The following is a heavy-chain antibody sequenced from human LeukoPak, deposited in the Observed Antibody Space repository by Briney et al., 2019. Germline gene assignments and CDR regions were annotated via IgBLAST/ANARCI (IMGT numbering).Heavy chain of an antibody. J-gene: IGHJ4*02. V-gene: IGHV4-38-2*02. CDR3: ARAIEVGAMTPFDY. CDR1: GYSISSGYY. CDR2: IYHSGST. Sequence: PSETLSLTCTVSGYSISSGYYWGWIRQPPGKGLEWIGSIYHSGSTYYNPSLKSRVTISVDTSKNQFSLKLSSVTAADTAVYYCARAIEVGAMTPFDYWGQGTLVTVSS. D-gene: IGHD1-26*01.